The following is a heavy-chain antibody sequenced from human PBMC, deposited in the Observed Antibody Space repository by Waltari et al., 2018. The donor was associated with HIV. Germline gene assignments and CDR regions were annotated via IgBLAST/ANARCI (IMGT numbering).Heavy chain of an antibody. CDR3: ARNPSGGWFPYFDY. D-gene: IGHD6-19*01. CDR2: ISSSSSTI. V-gene: IGHV3-48*02. Sequence: EVQLVESGGGLVQPGGSLRLSCAASGFTFSSYSMNWVRQAPGKGLEWVSYISSSSSTIYYADSVKGRFTISRDNAKNSLYLQMNSLRDEDTAVYYCARNPSGGWFPYFDYWGQGTLVTVSS. J-gene: IGHJ4*02. CDR1: GFTFSSYS.